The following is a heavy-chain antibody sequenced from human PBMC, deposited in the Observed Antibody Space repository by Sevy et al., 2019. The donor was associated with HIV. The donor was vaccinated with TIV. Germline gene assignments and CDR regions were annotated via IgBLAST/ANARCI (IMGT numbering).Heavy chain of an antibody. CDR3: AREGSPYDTYYYYYGMDV. J-gene: IGHJ6*02. D-gene: IGHD5-12*01. V-gene: IGHV3-7*01. CDR1: GFTFNSYW. Sequence: SGCLRLSCAASGFTFNSYWMSWVRQAPGKGLERVANIKQDGSEKYYVDSVKGRFTISRDNSQNSLFLQMNTLRAEDTDVYYCAREGSPYDTYYYYYGMDVWGQGTTVLVSS. CDR2: IKQDGSEK.